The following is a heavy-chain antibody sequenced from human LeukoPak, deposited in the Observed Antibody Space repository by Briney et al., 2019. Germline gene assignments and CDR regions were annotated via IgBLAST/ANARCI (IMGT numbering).Heavy chain of an antibody. CDR1: GGSISSYY. D-gene: IGHD6-19*01. CDR3: AKERLGYSSGWYRAFDI. CDR2: IYTSGST. J-gene: IGHJ3*02. Sequence: PSETLSLTCTVSGGSISSYYWSWIRQPAGKGLEWIGRIYTSGSTNYNPSLKSRVTMSVDTSKNQFSLKLSSVTAADTAVYYCAKERLGYSSGWYRAFDIWGQGTMVTVSS. V-gene: IGHV4-4*07.